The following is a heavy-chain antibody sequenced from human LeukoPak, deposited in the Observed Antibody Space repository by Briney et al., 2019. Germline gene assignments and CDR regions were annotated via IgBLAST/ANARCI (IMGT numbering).Heavy chain of an antibody. CDR1: GXSISSYY. V-gene: IGHV4-59*01. CDR3: VRRQWELQYFDL. CDR2: IYYSGST. J-gene: IGHJ2*01. D-gene: IGHD1-26*01. Sequence: SETLSLTCTVSGXSISSYYWSWIRQPPGKGLEWIGYIYYSGSTNYNPSLKSRVTISADTSKNQFSLKLNSVTAADTAVYYCVRRQWELQYFDLWGRGTLVAVSS.